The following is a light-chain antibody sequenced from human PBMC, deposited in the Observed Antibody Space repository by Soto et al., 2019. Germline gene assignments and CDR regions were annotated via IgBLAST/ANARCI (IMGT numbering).Light chain of an antibody. V-gene: IGKV1-27*01. CDR3: QKYSSVPV. CDR2: AAS. CDR1: QGIRNF. Sequence: DIQMTQSPTSLSASVGDRVTITCRASQGIRNFVAWYQQKPEKAPKLLIYAASTLQSGAPSRFSGSGSGTDFTLTINSLQPEDVATYSCQKYSSVPVFGPGTKVEIK. J-gene: IGKJ3*01.